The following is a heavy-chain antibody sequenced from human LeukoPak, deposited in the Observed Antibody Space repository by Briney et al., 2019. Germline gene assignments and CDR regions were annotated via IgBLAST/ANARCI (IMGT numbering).Heavy chain of an antibody. CDR1: GYSFTSYW. D-gene: IGHD2-2*01. CDR3: AGARLGYCSRTSCYPGDFQH. V-gene: IGHV5-51*01. CDR2: IYPGDSDT. J-gene: IGHJ1*01. Sequence: GGSLKISCKGSGYSFTSYWIGWVRQMPGKGLEWMGIIYPGDSDTRYSPSFQGRVTISADKSISTAYLQWSSLKASDTAMYYCAGARLGYCSRTSCYPGDFQHWGQGTLVTVSS.